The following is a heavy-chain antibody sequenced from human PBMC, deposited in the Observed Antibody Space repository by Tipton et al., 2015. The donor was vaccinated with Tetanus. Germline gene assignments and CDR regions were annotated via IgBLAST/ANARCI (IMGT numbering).Heavy chain of an antibody. Sequence: LRLFCTVSGGSISSGTFYWDWIRQPPGKGLEWIGNVYYNGNTLQNPSLKGRVTLSLDKSKNQFSLKLTSVTAADTAVYYCARTADNWFDPWGQGTLVTVSS. CDR1: GGSISSGTFY. CDR2: VYYNGNT. V-gene: IGHV4-39*01. J-gene: IGHJ5*02. CDR3: ARTADNWFDP. D-gene: IGHD2-21*02.